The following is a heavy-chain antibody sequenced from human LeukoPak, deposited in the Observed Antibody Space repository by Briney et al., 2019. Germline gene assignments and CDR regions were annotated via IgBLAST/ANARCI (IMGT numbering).Heavy chain of an antibody. CDR1: GFTFSSYS. D-gene: IGHD4-17*01. Sequence: GGSLRLSCAASGFTFSSYSMNWVRQAPGKGLEWVSSISSSSYIYYADSVKGRFTISRDNAKNSLYLQMNSLRAEDTAVYYCARGPIDYGDFYYYYYMDVWGKGTTVTISS. V-gene: IGHV3-21*01. CDR3: ARGPIDYGDFYYYYYMDV. CDR2: ISSSSYI. J-gene: IGHJ6*03.